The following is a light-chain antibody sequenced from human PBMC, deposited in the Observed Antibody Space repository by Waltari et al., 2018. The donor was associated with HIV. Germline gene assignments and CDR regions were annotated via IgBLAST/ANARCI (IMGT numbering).Light chain of an antibody. Sequence: DIQMTQSPSSVSASVGDRVTITCRASQGISNSLAWYQHEPGKAPKLLLYAASRLESGVSSRFSGSGSGTDYTLTISSLQPEDFATYYCQQYESIPYTFGQGTKLEIK. J-gene: IGKJ2*01. CDR3: QQYESIPYT. V-gene: IGKV1-NL1*01. CDR1: QGISNS. CDR2: AAS.